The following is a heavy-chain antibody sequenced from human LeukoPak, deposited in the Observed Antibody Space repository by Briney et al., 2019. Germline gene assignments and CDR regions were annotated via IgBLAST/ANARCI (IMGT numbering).Heavy chain of an antibody. V-gene: IGHV4-59*01. Sequence: PSGTLSLTCTVSGGSISSYYWSWIRQPPGKGLEWIGYIYDSGSTNYNPSLKSRVTISVDTSKNQFSLKLSSVTAADTAVYYCARVWSGYDYYYYYGMDVWGQGTTVTVSS. J-gene: IGHJ6*02. D-gene: IGHD5-12*01. CDR3: ARVWSGYDYYYYYGMDV. CDR1: GGSISSYY. CDR2: IYDSGST.